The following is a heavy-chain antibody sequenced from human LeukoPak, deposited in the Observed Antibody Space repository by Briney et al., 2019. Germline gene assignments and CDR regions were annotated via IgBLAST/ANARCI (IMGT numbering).Heavy chain of an antibody. CDR2: IHYSGAT. CDR1: GGSISSSDYY. V-gene: IGHV4-30-4*01. J-gene: IGHJ4*02. Sequence: SQTLSPTCTVSGGSISSSDYYWSWIRQPPGMGLEWIGYIHYSGATYYNLSLKSRVTLSVDTSKNQFSLRLTSVTAADTAVYYCATKPNGDYYFDYWGQGTLVTVSS. CDR3: ATKPNGDYYFDY. D-gene: IGHD4-17*01.